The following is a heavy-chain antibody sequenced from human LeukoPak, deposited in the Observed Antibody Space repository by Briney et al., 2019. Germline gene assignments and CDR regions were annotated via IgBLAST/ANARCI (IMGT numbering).Heavy chain of an antibody. CDR2: IDPNGSYA. CDR1: GYXFTSYW. D-gene: IGHD5-18*01. Sequence: GESLKISCNASGYXFTSYWISWVRQMPGKGLEWMGRIDPNGSYANYSPSFQGHVTISADKSISTAYLQWSSLKAWDTGMYYCARGGAYTYGLDYWGQGTLVTVSS. CDR3: ARGGAYTYGLDY. J-gene: IGHJ4*02. V-gene: IGHV5-10-1*01.